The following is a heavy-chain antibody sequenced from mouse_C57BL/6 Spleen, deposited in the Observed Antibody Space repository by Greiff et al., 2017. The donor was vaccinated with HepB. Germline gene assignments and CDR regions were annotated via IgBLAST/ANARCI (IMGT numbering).Heavy chain of an antibody. CDR2: IYPGDGDT. J-gene: IGHJ4*01. CDR1: GYAFSSSW. CDR3: ARWHYYGSSYAMDY. V-gene: IGHV1-82*01. D-gene: IGHD1-1*01. Sequence: VKLMESGPELVKPGASVKISCKASGYAFSSSWMNWVKQRPGKGLEWIGRIYPGDGDTNYNGKFKGKATLTADKSSSTAYMQLSSLTSEDSAVYFCARWHYYGSSYAMDYWGQGTSVTVSS.